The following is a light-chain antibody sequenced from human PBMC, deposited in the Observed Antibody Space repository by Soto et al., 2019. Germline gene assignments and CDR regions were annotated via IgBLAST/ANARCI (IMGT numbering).Light chain of an antibody. V-gene: IGKV3-11*01. J-gene: IGKJ4*01. Sequence: DIVVTQSPATLSLSPGERATLSCRASQSVRAYLAWYQQKPGQAPRLLIYDASNRATGIPARFSGSGSGTDFTLTISSLEPEDFAVYYCQQRSSWPLTFGGGTKVEIK. CDR3: QQRSSWPLT. CDR1: QSVRAY. CDR2: DAS.